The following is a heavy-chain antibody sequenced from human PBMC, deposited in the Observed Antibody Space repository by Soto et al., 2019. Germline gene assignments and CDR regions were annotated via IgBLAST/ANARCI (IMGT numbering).Heavy chain of an antibody. V-gene: IGHV3-30-3*01. D-gene: IGHD6-19*01. CDR1: GFTFSSYA. J-gene: IGHJ6*02. Sequence: LRLSCAASGFTFSSYAMHWVRQAPGKGLEWVAVISYDGSNKYYADSVKGRFTISRDNSKNTLYPQMNSLRAEDTAVYYCARDEPIAVAPYYYYGMDVWGQGTTVTVSS. CDR2: ISYDGSNK. CDR3: ARDEPIAVAPYYYYGMDV.